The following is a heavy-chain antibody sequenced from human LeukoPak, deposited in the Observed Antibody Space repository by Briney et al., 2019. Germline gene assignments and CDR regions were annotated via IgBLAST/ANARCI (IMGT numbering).Heavy chain of an antibody. CDR1: GFTFSSYW. Sequence: GGSLRLSCAVSGFTFSSYWMSWVRQAPGKGLEWVSSISSSGSYIYYADSVKGRFTITRDNAQNSLTLHMNTLRADDTAVYYCAKDGGTHFDHWGQGTLVTVSS. V-gene: IGHV3-21*01. J-gene: IGHJ4*02. D-gene: IGHD1-26*01. CDR2: ISSSGSYI. CDR3: AKDGGTHFDH.